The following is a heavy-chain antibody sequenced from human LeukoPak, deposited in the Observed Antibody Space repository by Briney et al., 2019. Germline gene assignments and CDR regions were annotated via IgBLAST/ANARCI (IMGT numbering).Heavy chain of an antibody. CDR3: ARGTAAARDAFDI. CDR2: ISSNGGST. CDR1: GFTFSSYA. Sequence: PGGSLRFSCAASGFTFSSYAMHWVRQAPGKGLEYVSAISSNGGSTYYANSVKGRFTISRDNSKNTLYLQMGSLRAEDMAVYYCARGTAAARDAFDIWGQGTMVTVSS. J-gene: IGHJ3*02. D-gene: IGHD6-13*01. V-gene: IGHV3-64*01.